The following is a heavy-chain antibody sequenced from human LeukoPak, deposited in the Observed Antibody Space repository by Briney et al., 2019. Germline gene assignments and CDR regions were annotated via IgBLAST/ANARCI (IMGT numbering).Heavy chain of an antibody. CDR3: ARDWSDGFDS. J-gene: IGHJ4*02. Sequence: GGSLRLSCAASGFAFRYYAMSWVRQAPGKGLEWVSSISSSSSYIYYADSVKGRFTISRDNAKNSLYLQMNSLRAEDTAVYYCARDWSDGFDSWGQGTLVTVSS. V-gene: IGHV3-21*01. CDR2: ISSSSSYI. CDR1: GFAFRYYA. D-gene: IGHD3-3*01.